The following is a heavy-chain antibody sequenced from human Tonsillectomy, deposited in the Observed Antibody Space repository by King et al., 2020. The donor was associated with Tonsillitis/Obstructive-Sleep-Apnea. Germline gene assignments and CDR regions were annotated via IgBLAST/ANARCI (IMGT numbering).Heavy chain of an antibody. CDR1: GFTFSSYA. CDR3: AKGGGRIAAAGVHHDAFDI. Sequence: DVQLVESGGGLVQPGGSLRLSCAASGFTFSSYAMSWFRQAPGKGLEWVSAISGSGGSTYYADSVKGRFTISRDNSKNTLYLQMNSLRAEDTAVYYCAKGGGRIAAAGVHHDAFDIWGQGTMVTVSS. CDR2: ISGSGGST. J-gene: IGHJ3*02. V-gene: IGHV3-23*04. D-gene: IGHD6-13*01.